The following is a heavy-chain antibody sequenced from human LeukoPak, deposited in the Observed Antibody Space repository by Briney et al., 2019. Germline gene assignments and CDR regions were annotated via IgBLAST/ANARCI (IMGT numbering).Heavy chain of an antibody. CDR2: TNSDASST. J-gene: IGHJ6*04. V-gene: IGHV3-74*03. CDR1: GFSFSTSW. D-gene: IGHD3-10*01. Sequence: GGSLRLSCAASGFSFSTSWMHWVRQVPGKGLVWVSLTNSDASSTTYADSVKGRFTISRDNAKNTVYLQMNSLRPEDTAVYYCARDRFYIPDVWGKGTTVTVSS. CDR3: ARDRFYIPDV.